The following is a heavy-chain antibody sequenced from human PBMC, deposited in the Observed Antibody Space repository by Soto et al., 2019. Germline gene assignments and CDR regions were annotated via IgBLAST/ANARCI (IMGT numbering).Heavy chain of an antibody. V-gene: IGHV4-34*01. J-gene: IGHJ4*02. CDR3: ASLGHVVPAALFDY. CDR2: INHSGST. CDR1: GGSFSGYY. Sequence: PSETLSLTCAVYGGSFSGYYWSWIRQPPGKGLEWIGEINHSGSTNYNPSLKSRVTISVDTSKNQFSLRLSSVTAADTAVYYCASLGHVVPAALFDYWGQGTLVTCSA. D-gene: IGHD2-2*01.